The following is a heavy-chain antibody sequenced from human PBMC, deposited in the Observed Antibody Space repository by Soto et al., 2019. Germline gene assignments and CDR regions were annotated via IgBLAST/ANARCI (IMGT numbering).Heavy chain of an antibody. J-gene: IGHJ4*01. Sequence: LRLSCAASGFTFSNYAMSWVRQAPEYGLEWVSAISGSDGHTSYADSVKGRFTISRDNSKNTLYLQMNSLRAEDTAVYFGSKKLSRSKEYCGQGTLVTVSS. V-gene: IGHV3-23*01. D-gene: IGHD4-4*01. CDR3: SKKLSRSKEY. CDR1: GFTFSNYA. CDR2: ISGSDGHT.